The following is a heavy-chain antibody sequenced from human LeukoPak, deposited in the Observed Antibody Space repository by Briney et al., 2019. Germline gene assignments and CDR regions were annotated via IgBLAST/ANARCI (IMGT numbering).Heavy chain of an antibody. Sequence: GGSLRLSCAASGFTFSSYAMHWVRQAPGKGLEWVAVISYDGSNKYYADSVKGRFTISRDNSKNTLYLQMDSLRAEDTAVYYCARDQYSSSSRGYYYYMDVWGKGTTVTVSS. CDR2: ISYDGSNK. CDR1: GFTFSSYA. CDR3: ARDQYSSSSRGYYYYMDV. D-gene: IGHD6-6*01. V-gene: IGHV3-30*01. J-gene: IGHJ6*03.